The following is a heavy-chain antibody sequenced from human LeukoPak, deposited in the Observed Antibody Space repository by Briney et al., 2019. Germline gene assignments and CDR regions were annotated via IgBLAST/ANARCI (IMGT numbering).Heavy chain of an antibody. CDR1: GFTFSSYS. CDR2: ISSSSYI. Sequence: GGSLRLSCAASGFTFSSYSMNWVRQAPGKGLEWVSSISSSSYIYYADSVKGRFTISRDNAKNSLYLQMNGLRAEDTAVYYCARVYSTIFGVVRNWFDPWGQGTLVTVSS. CDR3: ARVYSTIFGVVRNWFDP. J-gene: IGHJ5*02. V-gene: IGHV3-21*01. D-gene: IGHD3-3*01.